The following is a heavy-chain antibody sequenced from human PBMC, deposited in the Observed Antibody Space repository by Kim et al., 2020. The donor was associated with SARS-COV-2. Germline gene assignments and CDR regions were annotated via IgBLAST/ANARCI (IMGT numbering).Heavy chain of an antibody. J-gene: IGHJ5*02. Sequence: SNPSPQSRVTRSVDTSQNQFSLKLSSVTAADTAVYYWACGMVRGAPWFDPWGQGTLVTVSS. CDR3: ACGMVRGAPWFDP. V-gene: IGHV4-34*01. D-gene: IGHD3-10*01.